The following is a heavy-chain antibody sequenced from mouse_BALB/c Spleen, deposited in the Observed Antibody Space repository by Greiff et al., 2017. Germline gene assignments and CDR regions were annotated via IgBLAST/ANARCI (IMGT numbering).Heavy chain of an antibody. V-gene: IGHV14-1*02. CDR2: IDPENGNT. CDR1: GFNINDYY. D-gene: IGHD2-1*01. J-gene: IGHJ3*01. Sequence: VQLKESGAELVRPGASVKLSCKASGFNINDYYMHWVKQRPEQGLEWIGWIDPENGNTIYDTKFQGKASITADTSSNTAYLQLSSLTSEDTAVYYCAAYGNYAWFDYWGQGTLVTVSA. CDR3: AAYGNYAWFDY.